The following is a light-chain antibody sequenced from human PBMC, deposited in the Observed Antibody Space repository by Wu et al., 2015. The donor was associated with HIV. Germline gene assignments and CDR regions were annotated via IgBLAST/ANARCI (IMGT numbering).Light chain of an antibody. CDR1: QSISSNY. J-gene: IGKJ4*01. CDR2: SAS. V-gene: IGKV3-20*01. Sequence: EIVLTQSPGTLSLSPGERATLSCRASQSISSNYLAWYQQRPGQAPRLLIYSASNRATGIPDRSSGTGSGTDFTLTISRLESEDFAVYFCQQYGSASPLTFGGGPKWRSN. CDR3: QQYGSASPLT.